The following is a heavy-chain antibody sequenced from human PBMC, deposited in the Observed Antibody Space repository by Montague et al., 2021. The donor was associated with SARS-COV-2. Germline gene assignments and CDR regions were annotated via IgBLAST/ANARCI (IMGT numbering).Heavy chain of an antibody. J-gene: IGHJ6*02. V-gene: IGHV3-53*05. CDR3: ARDLDYYGMDV. Sequence: SLRLSCAASGLTVSSNYMSWVRQAPGKGLEWVSVIYSGGSTYYADSVKGRFTISRDNSKNTLYLQMNSLRVEDTAVYYCARDLDYYGMDVWGQGTTVTVSS. CDR2: IYSGGST. CDR1: GLTVSSNY.